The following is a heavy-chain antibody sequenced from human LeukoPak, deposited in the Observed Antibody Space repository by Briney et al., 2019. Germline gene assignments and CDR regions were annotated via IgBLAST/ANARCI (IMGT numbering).Heavy chain of an antibody. CDR2: ISSSGSTI. CDR1: GFTFSSYE. D-gene: IGHD6-19*01. CDR3: AKDPGGDSSGWYRILEYFDY. V-gene: IGHV3-48*03. Sequence: GGSLRLSCAASGFTFSSYEMNWVRQAPGKGLEWVSYISSSGSTIYYADSVKGRFTISRDNSKNTLYLQMNSLRAEDTAVYYCAKDPGGDSSGWYRILEYFDYWGQGTLVTVSS. J-gene: IGHJ4*02.